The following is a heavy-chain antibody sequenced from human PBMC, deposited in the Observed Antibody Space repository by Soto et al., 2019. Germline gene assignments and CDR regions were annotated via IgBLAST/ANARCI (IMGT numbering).Heavy chain of an antibody. CDR1: GGTFSSYA. Sequence: QVQLVQSGAEVKKPGSSVKVSCKASGGTFSSYAISWVRQAPGQGLEWMGGIIPIFGTANYAQKFQGRVTITADESTSTAYMERSSLRSEDTAVYYCARELRGDGYEPGLFDYWGQGTLVTVSS. CDR2: IIPIFGTA. CDR3: ARELRGDGYEPGLFDY. V-gene: IGHV1-69*01. J-gene: IGHJ4*02. D-gene: IGHD5-12*01.